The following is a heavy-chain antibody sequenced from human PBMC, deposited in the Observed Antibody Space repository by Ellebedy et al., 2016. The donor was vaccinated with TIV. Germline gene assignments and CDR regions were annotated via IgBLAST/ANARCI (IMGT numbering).Heavy chain of an antibody. CDR3: ATPPGIAAY. D-gene: IGHD6-13*01. Sequence: GESLKISCAASGFTFSSYWMHWVRQAPGKGLEWVANIKQDGSEKYYVDSVKGRFTISRDNAKNSLYLQMNSLRAEDTAVYYCATPPGIAAYWGQGTLVTVSS. CDR1: GFTFSSYW. J-gene: IGHJ4*02. CDR2: IKQDGSEK. V-gene: IGHV3-7*01.